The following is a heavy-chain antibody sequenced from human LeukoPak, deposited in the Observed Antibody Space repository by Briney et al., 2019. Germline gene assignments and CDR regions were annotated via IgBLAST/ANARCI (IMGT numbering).Heavy chain of an antibody. J-gene: IGHJ6*02. V-gene: IGHV4-59*01. CDR3: ARGLSSSWWDGMDV. CDR2: IYDSGST. Sequence: SETLSLTCTVSGGSISGYYWSWIRQPPGEGLEWIGYIYDSGSTTYNPSLKSRVTISEDTSKNQFSLKLTSVTAADTAVYYCARGLSSSWWDGMDVWGQGTTVTVSS. D-gene: IGHD6-13*01. CDR1: GGSISGYY.